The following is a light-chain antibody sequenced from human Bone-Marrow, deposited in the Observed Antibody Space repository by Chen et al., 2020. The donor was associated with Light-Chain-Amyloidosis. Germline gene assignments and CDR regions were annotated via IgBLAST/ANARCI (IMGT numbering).Light chain of an antibody. Sequence: SYVLTQPSSVSAAQGQTATTACGGNNIGSTSVHWYQQTPGQAPLLVVYDDSDRPSGIPERLSGSNSGNTATLTISRVEAGDEADYYCQVWDRSSDRPVFGGGTKLTVL. CDR3: QVWDRSSDRPV. CDR1: NIGSTS. CDR2: DDS. J-gene: IGLJ3*02. V-gene: IGLV3-21*02.